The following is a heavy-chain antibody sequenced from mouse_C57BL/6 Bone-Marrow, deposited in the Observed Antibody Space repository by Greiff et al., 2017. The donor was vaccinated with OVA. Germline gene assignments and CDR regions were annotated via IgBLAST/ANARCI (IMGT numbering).Heavy chain of an antibody. J-gene: IGHJ1*03. D-gene: IGHD1-1*01. CDR2: ISSGGSYT. CDR1: GFTFSSYG. CDR3: ARQGTTVVAWYFDV. Sequence: EVKLVESGGDLVKPGGSLKLSCAASGFTFSSYGMSWVRQTPDKRLAWVATISSGGSYTYYPDSVKGRFTISRDNAKNTLYLQMSSLKSEDTAMYYCARQGTTVVAWYFDVWGTGTTVTVSS. V-gene: IGHV5-6*01.